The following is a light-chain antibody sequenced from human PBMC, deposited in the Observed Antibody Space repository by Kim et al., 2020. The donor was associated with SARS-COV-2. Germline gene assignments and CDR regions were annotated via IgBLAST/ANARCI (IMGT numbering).Light chain of an antibody. Sequence: ASVGDRVTITCRTSQGIRSDLAWYQHKPGKAPKRLIYVASSLQSGVPSRFSASGSGTEFTLTISSLQPEDFATYYCIQHYSYPLAFGGGTKVDIK. CDR3: IQHYSYPLA. CDR1: QGIRSD. CDR2: VAS. J-gene: IGKJ4*01. V-gene: IGKV1-17*01.